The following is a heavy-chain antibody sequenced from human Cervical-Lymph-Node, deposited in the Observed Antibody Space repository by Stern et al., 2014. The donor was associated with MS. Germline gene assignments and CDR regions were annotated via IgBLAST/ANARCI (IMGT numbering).Heavy chain of an antibody. CDR1: GYTFTSYG. Sequence: VQLVESGAEVKKPGASVKVSCKASGYTFTSYGISWVRQAPGQGLEWMGWISAYNGITNYAQKLQGRVTMTTDTSTSTAYMELRSLRSDDTAVYYCARIASPRWYSSSWVDYWGQGTLVTVSS. J-gene: IGHJ4*02. V-gene: IGHV1-18*04. CDR3: ARIASPRWYSSSWVDY. D-gene: IGHD6-13*01. CDR2: ISAYNGIT.